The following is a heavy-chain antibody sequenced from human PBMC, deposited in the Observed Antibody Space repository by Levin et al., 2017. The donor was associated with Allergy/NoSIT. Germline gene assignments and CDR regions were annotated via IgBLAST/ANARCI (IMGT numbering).Heavy chain of an antibody. V-gene: IGHV2-70*11. CDR1: GFSLNTSAMC. Sequence: QTLSLTCTFSGFSLNTSAMCVSWVRQPPGKALEWLARIDWDDDKYYSPSLKTRLTISKDASKNQVVLTMTNMDPVDTATYYCARIISNRGWDHDSWGQGTLVTVSS. J-gene: IGHJ4*02. CDR3: ARIISNRGWDHDS. D-gene: IGHD5-12*01. CDR2: IDWDDDK.